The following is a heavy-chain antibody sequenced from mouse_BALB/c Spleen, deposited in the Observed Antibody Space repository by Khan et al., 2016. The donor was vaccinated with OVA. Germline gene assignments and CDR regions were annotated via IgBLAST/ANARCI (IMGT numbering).Heavy chain of an antibody. V-gene: IGHV5-6-5*01. Sequence: EVELVESGGGLVKPGGSLKLSCAASGFTFSNYAMSWVRQTPEKRLEWVASISSGGSTYYPDSVKGRFTISRDNDRNILYLQVSSLRSEDTAMYYCARDYWVTFWGQGTLVTVSA. J-gene: IGHJ3*01. CDR1: GFTFSNYA. CDR3: ARDYWVTF. CDR2: ISSGGST.